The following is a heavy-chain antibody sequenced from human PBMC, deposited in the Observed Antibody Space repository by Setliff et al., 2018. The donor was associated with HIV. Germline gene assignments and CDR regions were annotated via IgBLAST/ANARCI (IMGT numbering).Heavy chain of an antibody. CDR3: ARVGSYWSTFDY. CDR1: GYTFTTYG. D-gene: IGHD1-26*01. J-gene: IGHJ4*02. V-gene: IGHV7-4-1*02. Sequence: ASVKVSCKASGYTFTTYGISWVRQAPGQGFEWMGWINTETGNPMYAQGFRGRFVFSLDTSVSTTYLQINSLKADDTAMYYCARVGSYWSTFDYWGQGALVTVSS. CDR2: INTETGNP.